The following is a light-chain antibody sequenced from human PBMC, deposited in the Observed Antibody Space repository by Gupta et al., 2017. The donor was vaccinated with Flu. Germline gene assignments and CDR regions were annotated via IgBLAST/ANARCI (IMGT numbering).Light chain of an antibody. Sequence: DIQMTESPSSLSASVGDRVTIPCRASQSISSYLNSYQQKPGKAPKLLLYAASSTQSAVPPRLSGSGSSTDFTLTIIRRLPADFATYYCHQSHSTALSFGGGTKVEIK. V-gene: IGKV1-39*01. J-gene: IGKJ4*01. CDR3: HQSHSTALS. CDR2: AAS. CDR1: QSISSY.